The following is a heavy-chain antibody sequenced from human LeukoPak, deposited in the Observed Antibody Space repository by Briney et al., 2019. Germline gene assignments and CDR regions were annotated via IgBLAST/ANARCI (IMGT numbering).Heavy chain of an antibody. CDR1: GFTFSSYG. D-gene: IGHD5-18*01. CDR3: ARAEDTAMAGDY. CDR2: IWYDGSNK. V-gene: IGHV3-33*01. Sequence: GGSLRLSCAASGFTFSSYGIHWVRQAPGKGLEWVAVIWYDGSNKYYADSVKGRFTISRDNSKNTLYLQMNSLRAEDTAVYYCARAEDTAMAGDYWGQGTLVTVSS. J-gene: IGHJ4*02.